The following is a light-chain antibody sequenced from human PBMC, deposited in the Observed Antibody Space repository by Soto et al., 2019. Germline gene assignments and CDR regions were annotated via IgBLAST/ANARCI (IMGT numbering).Light chain of an antibody. J-gene: IGKJ1*01. CDR3: QHYNSYSEA. V-gene: IGKV1-5*01. Sequence: DIQMTQSPSSVSASVGDSVTISCRASESISGYLAWYQQKPGKVPSLLISTADTLQSGVPSRFSGSGYGTEFTLTISSLQPDDFATYYCQHYNSYSEAFGQGTKVELK. CDR1: ESISGY. CDR2: TAD.